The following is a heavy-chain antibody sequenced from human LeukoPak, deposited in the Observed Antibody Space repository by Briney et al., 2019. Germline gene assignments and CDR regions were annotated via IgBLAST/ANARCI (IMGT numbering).Heavy chain of an antibody. J-gene: IGHJ4*02. CDR1: GLTFGSYW. V-gene: IGHV3-74*01. CDR3: VRGYSVGPGGY. CDR2: ISGDGSST. D-gene: IGHD5-12*01. Sequence: PGGPLRLPCAASGLTFGSYWIFWFRQPPGKGLVWVSHISGDGSSTNYGDSVRGRFTISRDNAKNTLYLQMSSLRAEDTATYYCVRGYSVGPGGYWGQGALVTVSS.